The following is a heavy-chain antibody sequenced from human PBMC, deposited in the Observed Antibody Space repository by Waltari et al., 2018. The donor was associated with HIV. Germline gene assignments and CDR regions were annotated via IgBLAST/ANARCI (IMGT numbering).Heavy chain of an antibody. CDR2: SYTSGST. V-gene: IGHV4-61*02. J-gene: IGHJ4*02. CDR3: ARGGSYGGYYFDY. D-gene: IGHD4-17*01. Sequence: QVQLQESGPGLVKPSQTLSLTCTVSGGSISSGSYYWSWIRQPAGKGLEWIGRSYTSGSTNYNPSLKSRVTISVDTSKNQFSLKLSSVTAADTAVYYCARGGSYGGYYFDYWGQGTLVTVSS. CDR1: GGSISSGSYY.